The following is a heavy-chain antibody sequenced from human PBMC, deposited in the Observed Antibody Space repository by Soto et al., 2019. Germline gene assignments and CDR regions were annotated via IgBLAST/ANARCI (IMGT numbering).Heavy chain of an antibody. Sequence: GGSPKISDVAAGFSFCSYEMSWDRQVPGQGMEWVSYIRGSGSPILYADSVKGRFTISRDNVKNSLYLEMNSLRDEDTAIYYCANKIYGTTYFGPWGQVTPFTLSS. CDR1: GFSFCSYE. CDR3: ANKIYGTTYFGP. V-gene: IGHV3-48*03. J-gene: IGHJ4*02. D-gene: IGHD1-7*01. CDR2: IRGSGSPI.